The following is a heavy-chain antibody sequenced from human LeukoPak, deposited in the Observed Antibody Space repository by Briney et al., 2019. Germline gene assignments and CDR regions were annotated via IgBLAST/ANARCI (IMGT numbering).Heavy chain of an antibody. CDR3: ARGRVGVGGHGWEN. V-gene: IGHV1-8*01. Sequence: SVKVSCKASGYTFSSYDINWVRQATGQGLEWMGWMNPNSGNTGYVQKFQGRVIMTRDTSISTAYMELSSLTSEDTAVYFCARGRVGVGGHGWENWGQGTLVNVSS. CDR2: MNPNSGNT. J-gene: IGHJ4*02. D-gene: IGHD6-19*01. CDR1: GYTFSSYD.